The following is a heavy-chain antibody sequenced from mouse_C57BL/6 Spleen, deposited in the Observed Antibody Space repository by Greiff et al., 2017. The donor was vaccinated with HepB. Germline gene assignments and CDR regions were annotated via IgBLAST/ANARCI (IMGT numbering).Heavy chain of an antibody. CDR3: ASPNPYYYGSSYGYFDV. CDR2: IYPRDGST. J-gene: IGHJ1*03. V-gene: IGHV1-78*01. CDR1: GYTFTDHT. Sequence: QVHVKQSDAELVKPGASVKISCKVSGYTFTDHTIHWMKQRPEQGLEWIGYIYPRDGSTKYNEKFKGKATLTADKSSSTAYMQLNSLTSEDSAVYFCASPNPYYYGSSYGYFDVWGTGTTVTVSS. D-gene: IGHD1-1*01.